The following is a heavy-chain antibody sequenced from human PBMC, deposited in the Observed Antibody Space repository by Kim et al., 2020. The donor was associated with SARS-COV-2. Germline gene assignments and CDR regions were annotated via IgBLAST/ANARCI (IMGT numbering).Heavy chain of an antibody. CDR1: GGSFSGYY. Sequence: SETLSLTCAVYGGSFSGYYWSWIRQPPGKGLEWIGEINHSGSTNYNPSLKSRVTISVDTSKNQFSLKLSSVTAADTAVYYCARVLYGSGSYYNRRSDYFDYWGQGTLVTVSS. V-gene: IGHV4-34*01. CDR2: INHSGST. D-gene: IGHD3-10*01. CDR3: ARVLYGSGSYYNRRSDYFDY. J-gene: IGHJ4*02.